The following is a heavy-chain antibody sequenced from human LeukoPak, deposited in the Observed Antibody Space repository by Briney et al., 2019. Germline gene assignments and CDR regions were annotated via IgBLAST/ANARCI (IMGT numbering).Heavy chain of an antibody. CDR1: GGTFSSYA. CDR2: IIPIFGTA. V-gene: IGHV1-69*05. Sequence: ASVKFSCKASGGTFSSYAISCVRQAPGQGLEWMGGIIPIFGTANYAQKFQGRVTITTDESTSTAYMELSSLRSEDTAVYYCARAQDYYDSSGYYYFGYWGQGTLVTVSS. J-gene: IGHJ4*02. D-gene: IGHD3-22*01. CDR3: ARAQDYYDSSGYYYFGY.